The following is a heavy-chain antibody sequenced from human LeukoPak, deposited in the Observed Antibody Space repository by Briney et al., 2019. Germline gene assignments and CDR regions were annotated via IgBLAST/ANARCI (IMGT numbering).Heavy chain of an antibody. V-gene: IGHV4-61*02. CDR2: VYTSGST. CDR1: GGSISSGSYY. D-gene: IGHD3-10*01. Sequence: SETLSLTCTVSGGSISSGSYYWSWIRQPAGKGLEWIGRVYTSGSTNYNPSLKSRVTISVDTSKNQFSLKLSSVTAADTAVYYCARVSDYGSGSYYYYYYMDVWGKGTTVTVSS. CDR3: ARVSDYGSGSYYYYYYMDV. J-gene: IGHJ6*03.